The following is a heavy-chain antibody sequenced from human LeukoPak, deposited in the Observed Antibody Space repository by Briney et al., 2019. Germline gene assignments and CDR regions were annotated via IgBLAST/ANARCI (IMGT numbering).Heavy chain of an antibody. J-gene: IGHJ3*02. Sequence: GASVKVSCKASGYTFTSYAMNWVRQAPGQGLEWMGWINTNTGNPTYAQGFTGRFVFSLDTSVSTAYLQISSLKAEDTAVYYCARDLSSSILERPNARRSAFDIWGQGTMVTVSS. D-gene: IGHD2-21*01. CDR2: INTNTGNP. CDR1: GYTFTSYA. V-gene: IGHV7-4-1*02. CDR3: ARDLSSSILERPNARRSAFDI.